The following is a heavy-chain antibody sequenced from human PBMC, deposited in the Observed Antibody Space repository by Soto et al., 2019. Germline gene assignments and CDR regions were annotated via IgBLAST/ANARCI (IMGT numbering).Heavy chain of an antibody. Sequence: QVQLQQWGAGLLKPSETLSLTCAVYGGSFSGYYWSWIRQPPGKGLEWIGEINHSGSTNYNPSLKSRVTISVDTSNNQFSLKLSSVTAADTAVYYCARPGIAAAGTLDYWGQGTLVSVSS. CDR2: INHSGST. J-gene: IGHJ4*02. CDR1: GGSFSGYY. V-gene: IGHV4-34*01. CDR3: ARPGIAAAGTLDY. D-gene: IGHD6-13*01.